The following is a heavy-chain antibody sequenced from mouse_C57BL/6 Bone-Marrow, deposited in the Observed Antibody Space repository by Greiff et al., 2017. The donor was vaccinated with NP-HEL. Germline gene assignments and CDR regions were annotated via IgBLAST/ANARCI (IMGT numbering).Heavy chain of an antibody. CDR2: ISDGGSYT. V-gene: IGHV5-4*01. Sequence: EVHLVESGGGLVKPGGSLKLSCAASGFTFSSYAMSWVRQTPEKRLEWVATISDGGSYTYYPDNVKGRFTISRDNAKNNLYLQMSHLKSEDTAMYYCARSNLYYFDYWGQGTTLTVSS. D-gene: IGHD2-5*01. CDR3: ARSNLYYFDY. CDR1: GFTFSSYA. J-gene: IGHJ2*01.